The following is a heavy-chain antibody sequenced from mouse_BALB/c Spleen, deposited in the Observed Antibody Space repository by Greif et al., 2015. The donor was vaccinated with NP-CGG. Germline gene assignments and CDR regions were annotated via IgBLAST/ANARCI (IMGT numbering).Heavy chain of an antibody. CDR2: IDTSDSYT. V-gene: IGHV1-69*01. D-gene: IGHD2-14*01. CDR3: ARGGYYRYDRGLY. Sequence: VQLQQSGAELVMPGASVKMSCKASGYTFTDYWMRWVKQRPGQGLEWIGAIDTSDSYTSYKQKFKGKATLTVDESSSTAYMQLSSLTSEDSAVYYCARGGYYRYDRGLYWGQGTTLTVSS. CDR1: GYTFTDYW. J-gene: IGHJ2*01.